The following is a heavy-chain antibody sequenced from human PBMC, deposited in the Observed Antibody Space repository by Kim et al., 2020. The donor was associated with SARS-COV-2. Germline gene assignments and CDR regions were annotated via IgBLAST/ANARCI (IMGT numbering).Heavy chain of an antibody. CDR3: ARHIVATKHLDY. Sequence: YYTPPPRSRVTLSDDTSKNQFSLKLGSVTAADTAVYYCARHIVATKHLDYWGQGTLVTVSS. J-gene: IGHJ4*02. V-gene: IGHV4-39*01. D-gene: IGHD5-12*01.